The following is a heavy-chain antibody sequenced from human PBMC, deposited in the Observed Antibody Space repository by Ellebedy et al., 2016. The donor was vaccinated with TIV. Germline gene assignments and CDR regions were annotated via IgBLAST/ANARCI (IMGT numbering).Heavy chain of an antibody. CDR1: GFSFRSYW. D-gene: IGHD4-17*01. V-gene: IGHV3-7*01. CDR2: IYQDGGVQ. Sequence: GESLKISCAASGFSFRSYWMSWVRQAPGKGLEWVANIYQDGGVQYYVDSVKGRFTISRHNADNSLFLQMNSLRAEDTAVYYCARRGSYGDYAVQINSWFDTWGRGTLVAVSS. J-gene: IGHJ5*02. CDR3: ARRGSYGDYAVQINSWFDT.